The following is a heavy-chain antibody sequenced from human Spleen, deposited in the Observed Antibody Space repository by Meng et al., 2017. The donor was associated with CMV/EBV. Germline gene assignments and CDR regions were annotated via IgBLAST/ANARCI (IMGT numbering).Heavy chain of an antibody. Sequence: SETLSLTCTVSGGSISSSSYYWGWIRQPPGKGLEWIGSIYYSGSTYYNPSLKSRVTISVDTSKNQFSLKLSSVTAADTAVYYCARGRVAARVTGYYYYGMDVWGQGTTVTVSS. J-gene: IGHJ6*02. CDR1: GGSISSSSYY. V-gene: IGHV4-39*07. CDR3: ARGRVAARVTGYYYYGMDV. CDR2: IYYSGST. D-gene: IGHD6-6*01.